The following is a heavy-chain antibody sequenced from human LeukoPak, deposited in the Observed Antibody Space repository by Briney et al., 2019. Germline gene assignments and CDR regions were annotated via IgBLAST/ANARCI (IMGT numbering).Heavy chain of an antibody. Sequence: ASVKVSCKASGYTFTSYDINWVRQAIGQGLEWMGWMNPNSGNTGYAQKFQGRVTMTRNTSISTAYMELSSLRSEDTAVYYCARVGSITGTKGFFGYWGQGTLVTVSS. V-gene: IGHV1-8*01. CDR2: MNPNSGNT. J-gene: IGHJ4*02. CDR3: ARVGSITGTKGFFGY. CDR1: GYTFTSYD. D-gene: IGHD1-20*01.